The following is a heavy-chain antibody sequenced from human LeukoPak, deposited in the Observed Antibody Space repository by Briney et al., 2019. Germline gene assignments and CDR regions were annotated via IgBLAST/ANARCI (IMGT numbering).Heavy chain of an antibody. CDR2: ILLEGSNK. Sequence: PGGSLRLSCAASGFTFSSYAMHWVRQAPGKGLEWVAVILLEGSNKYYADFVKGRFTISRDNSKNTLYLQMNSLRAEDTAVYYCARDLPTYYDILTGYSLLYWGQGTLVTVSS. CDR1: GFTFSSYA. D-gene: IGHD3-9*01. CDR3: ARDLPTYYDILTGYSLLY. J-gene: IGHJ4*02. V-gene: IGHV3-30-3*01.